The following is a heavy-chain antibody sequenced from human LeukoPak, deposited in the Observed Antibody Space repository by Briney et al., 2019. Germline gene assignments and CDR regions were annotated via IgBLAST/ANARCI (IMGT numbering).Heavy chain of an antibody. J-gene: IGHJ4*02. Sequence: SETLSLTCTVSDGSISSSSYYWGWVRQPPGKGLEWIANIYYSGSTYYSPSLRSRVTISVDTSKNQFSLKLTSVTAADTAVYYCARHASVSGNWPRPLDYWGQGSLVTVSS. D-gene: IGHD3-3*01. V-gene: IGHV4-39*01. CDR1: DGSISSSSYY. CDR3: ARHASVSGNWPRPLDY. CDR2: IYYSGST.